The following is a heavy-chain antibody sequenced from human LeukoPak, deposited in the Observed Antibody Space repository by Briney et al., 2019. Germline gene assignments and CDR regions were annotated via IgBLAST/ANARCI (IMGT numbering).Heavy chain of an antibody. CDR1: GYTFTGYY. J-gene: IGHJ4*02. D-gene: IGHD6-13*01. CDR3: ARDGPRMEAAAASGGYFDY. CDR2: INPNSGGT. V-gene: IGHV1-2*02. Sequence: ASVKVSCKASGYTFTGYYMHWVRQAPGQGLEWMGWINPNSGGTNYAQKFQGRVTITRDTSASTAYMELSSLRSEDTAVYYCARDGPRMEAAAASGGYFDYWGQGTLVTVSS.